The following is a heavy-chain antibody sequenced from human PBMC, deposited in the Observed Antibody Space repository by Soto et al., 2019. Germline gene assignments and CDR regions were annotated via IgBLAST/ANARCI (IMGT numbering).Heavy chain of an antibody. CDR2: TIPIFDTP. CDR1: GGTFGNLG. Sequence: SVKVSCKASGGTFGNLGISWLLQSPVQGLDGMGGTIPIFDTPHYAEKFRDRLTITADATSTAYTELTSLSSEDTATYYCARDREDGSGTKYNWFDSWGQGTLVTVSS. V-gene: IGHV1-69*13. CDR3: ARDREDGSGTKYNWFDS. D-gene: IGHD3-10*01. J-gene: IGHJ5*01.